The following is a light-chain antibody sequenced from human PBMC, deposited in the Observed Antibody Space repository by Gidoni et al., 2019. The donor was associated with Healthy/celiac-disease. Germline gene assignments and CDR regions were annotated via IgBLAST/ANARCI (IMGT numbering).Light chain of an antibody. Sequence: DMKMTQSPSSLSASVGDRVTITRRASQSSSSYLNWYQQQPGKAPKLLLYAASSLQSGVPSRFSGSGSGTDFTLTISSLLPEDFATYYCQQSYSTPTTFGRGTKVEIK. CDR2: AAS. V-gene: IGKV1-39*01. CDR3: QQSYSTPTT. J-gene: IGKJ1*01. CDR1: QSSSSY.